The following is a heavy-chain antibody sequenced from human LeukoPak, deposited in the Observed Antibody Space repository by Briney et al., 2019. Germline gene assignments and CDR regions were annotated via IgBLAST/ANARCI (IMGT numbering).Heavy chain of an antibody. CDR2: INWSGVST. V-gene: IGHV3-20*04. CDR3: AKEGTLLEYSSSWGFFDY. CDR1: GFTFDDYA. J-gene: IGHJ4*02. D-gene: IGHD6-6*01. Sequence: PGGSLRLSCAASGFTFDDYAMSWVRQAPGKGLEWVSGINWSGVSTGYADSVKGRFTISRDNSKNTLYLQMNSLRAEDTAVYYCAKEGTLLEYSSSWGFFDYWGQGTLVTVSS.